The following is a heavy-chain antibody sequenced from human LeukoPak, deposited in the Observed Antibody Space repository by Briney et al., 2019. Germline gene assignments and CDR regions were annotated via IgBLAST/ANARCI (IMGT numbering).Heavy chain of an antibody. Sequence: KPSETLSLTCAVYGGSFSGYYWSWIRQPPGKGLEWIGEINHSGSTNYNPSLKSRVTISVDTSKNQFSLKLSSVTAADTAVYYCARGQRWELPYIDYWGQGTLVTVSS. J-gene: IGHJ4*02. V-gene: IGHV4-34*01. CDR2: INHSGST. CDR3: ARGQRWELPYIDY. D-gene: IGHD1-26*01. CDR1: GGSFSGYY.